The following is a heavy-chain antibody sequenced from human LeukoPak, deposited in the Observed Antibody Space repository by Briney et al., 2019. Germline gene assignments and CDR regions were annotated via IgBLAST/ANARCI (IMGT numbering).Heavy chain of an antibody. Sequence: GSLLLSCAASGFPFSSYSMNWVRQAPGKRLEWVSSIISSSSYIYYADSVKGRFTISRDNAKNSLYLQMNSLRAEDTAVYYCARSENYDIVYQHYYYMDVWGKGTTVTVSS. CDR1: GFPFSSYS. V-gene: IGHV3-21*01. J-gene: IGHJ6*03. CDR2: IISSSSYI. CDR3: ARSENYDIVYQHYYYMDV. D-gene: IGHD3-9*01.